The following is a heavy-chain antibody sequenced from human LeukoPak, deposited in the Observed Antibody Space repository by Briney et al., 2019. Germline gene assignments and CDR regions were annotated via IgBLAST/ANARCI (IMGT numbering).Heavy chain of an antibody. CDR3: ARGNTIFGVVGHHFDY. CDR2: IYYSGST. CDR1: GGSISSHY. J-gene: IGHJ4*02. D-gene: IGHD3-3*01. V-gene: IGHV4-59*11. Sequence: PSETLSLTCTVSGGSISSHYWSWIRQPPGKGLEWIGYIYYSGSTNYNPSLKSRVTISVDTSKNQFPLKLSSVTAADTAVYYCARGNTIFGVVGHHFDYWGQGTLVTVSS.